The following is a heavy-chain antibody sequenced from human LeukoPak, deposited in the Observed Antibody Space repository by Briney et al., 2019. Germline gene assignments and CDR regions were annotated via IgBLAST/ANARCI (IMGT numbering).Heavy chain of an antibody. CDR1: GGSISSGGYY. CDR2: IYHSGST. CDR3: ATSSPGPDGFDV. V-gene: IGHV4-30-2*01. Sequence: PSQTLSLTCTVSGGSISSGGYYWSWIRQPPGKGLEWIGYIYHSGSTYYNPSLKSRLTISVDKSKSLFSLKLSSVTAADTAVYYCATSSPGPDGFDVWGQGTLVTVSS. J-gene: IGHJ3*01.